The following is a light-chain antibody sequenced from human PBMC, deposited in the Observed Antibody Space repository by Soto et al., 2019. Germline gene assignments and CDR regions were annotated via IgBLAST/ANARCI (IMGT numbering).Light chain of an antibody. CDR1: QTISSW. CDR3: HQSYSDPWM. CDR2: KAS. J-gene: IGKJ1*01. Sequence: DIQMTQSPSTLSGSVGDRVTITCRASQTISSWLAWYQQKPGKAPKLLIYKASTLKSGVPSRFSGSGSGTDFTLTIASLQPEDFATYYCHQSYSDPWMFGQGTKVDIK. V-gene: IGKV1-5*03.